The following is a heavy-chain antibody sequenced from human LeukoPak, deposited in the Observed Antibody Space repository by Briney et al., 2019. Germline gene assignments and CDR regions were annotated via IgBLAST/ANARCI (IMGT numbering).Heavy chain of an antibody. V-gene: IGHV3-23*01. CDR1: GFTFSNYV. CDR2: ISGSGDST. D-gene: IGHD6-19*01. Sequence: GSLRLPCAASGFTFSNYVMSWVRQAPGKGLEWVSGISGSGDSTYYADSVKGRFTISRDNSKNTLYLQMNSLRVEDTATYYCAKVRAPSGWFNSDYWGQGTLVTVSS. CDR3: AKVRAPSGWFNSDY. J-gene: IGHJ4*02.